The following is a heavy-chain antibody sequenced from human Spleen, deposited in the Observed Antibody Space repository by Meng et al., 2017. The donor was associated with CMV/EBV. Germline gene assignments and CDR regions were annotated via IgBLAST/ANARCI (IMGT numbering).Heavy chain of an antibody. CDR2: ISTYNDNT. D-gene: IGHD6-6*01. CDR3: ARDMFGSSSGTFGGY. J-gene: IGHJ4*02. Sequence: ASVKVSCKASGYTFITYGITWVRQAPGQGLEWMGWISTYNDNTNYAQNLQGRVTMTTDTSSSTAYMELRSLRSDDTAVYYCARDMFGSSSGTFGGYWGQGTPVTVSS. CDR1: GYTFITYG. V-gene: IGHV1-18*01.